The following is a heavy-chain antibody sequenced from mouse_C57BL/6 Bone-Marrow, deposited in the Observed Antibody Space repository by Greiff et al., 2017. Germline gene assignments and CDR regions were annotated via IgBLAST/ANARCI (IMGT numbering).Heavy chain of an antibody. V-gene: IGHV1-55*01. CDR2: IYPGSGST. Sequence: VQLQQPGAELVKPGASVKMSCKASGYTFTSYWITWVKQRPGQGLEWIGDIYPGSGSTNYNEKFKSKATLTVDTSSSTAYMQLSSLTSEDSAVYYGASLYGNYEGYYARDYWGQGTSVTVSS. D-gene: IGHD2-1*01. CDR3: ASLYGNYEGYYARDY. J-gene: IGHJ4*01. CDR1: GYTFTSYW.